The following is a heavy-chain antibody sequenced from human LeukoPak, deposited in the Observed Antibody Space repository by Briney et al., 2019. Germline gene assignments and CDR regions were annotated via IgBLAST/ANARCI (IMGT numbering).Heavy chain of an antibody. CDR1: GGSISGYY. CDR3: ARGGYWFDP. V-gene: IGHV4-59*12. Sequence: SETLSLTCTVSGGSISGYYWNWIRQSPEKGLEWIGYIYHSGTINFNPSLKARVTISVDTSKNQFSLKLSSVTAADTAVYYCARGGYWFDPWGQGTLVTVSS. J-gene: IGHJ5*02. CDR2: IYHSGTI.